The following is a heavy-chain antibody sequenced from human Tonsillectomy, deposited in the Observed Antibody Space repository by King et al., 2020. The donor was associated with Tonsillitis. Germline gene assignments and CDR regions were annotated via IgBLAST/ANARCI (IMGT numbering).Heavy chain of an antibody. J-gene: IGHJ6*03. CDR1: GFTFDDFY. V-gene: IGHV3-11*05. Sequence: VQLVESGGGLVKPGGSLRLSCAASGFTFDDFYMSWIRQAPGKGLEWVSYISSGGTYTNDADSVKGRFTISRDNAKSSLYLQMNSLRAEDTAVYYCARIRYHYYYMYVWGKGTTVTVSS. CDR3: ARIRYHYYYMYV. CDR2: ISSGGTYT. D-gene: IGHD3-16*01.